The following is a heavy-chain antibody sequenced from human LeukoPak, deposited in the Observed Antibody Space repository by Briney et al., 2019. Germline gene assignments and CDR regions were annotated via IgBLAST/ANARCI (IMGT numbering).Heavy chain of an antibody. Sequence: PSETLTLTCTVSGGSISSYYWSWIRQPPGKGLEWIGYIYYSGSTNYNPSLKSRVTISVDTSKNQFSLKLSSVTAADTAVYYCARSDYYGSGSYHYWGQGTLVTVSS. V-gene: IGHV4-59*01. D-gene: IGHD3-10*01. CDR1: GGSISSYY. CDR3: ARSDYYGSGSYHY. CDR2: IYYSGST. J-gene: IGHJ4*02.